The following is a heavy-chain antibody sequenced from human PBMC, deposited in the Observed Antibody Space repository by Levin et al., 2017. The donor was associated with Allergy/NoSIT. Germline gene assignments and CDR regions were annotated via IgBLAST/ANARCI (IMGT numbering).Heavy chain of an antibody. Sequence: SETLSLTCAVDGGSFSGYWSWIRQSPGKGLEWIGEINQVGSTNNNPSLESRLTLSVDRSKNQLSLKLQSVTAADTAVYYCARARPPDILAEFYHNIFDIWGQGTKVTVSS. CDR1: GGSFSGY. J-gene: IGHJ3*02. CDR3: ARARPPDILAEFYHNIFDI. V-gene: IGHV4-34*01. D-gene: IGHD3-9*01. CDR2: INQVGST.